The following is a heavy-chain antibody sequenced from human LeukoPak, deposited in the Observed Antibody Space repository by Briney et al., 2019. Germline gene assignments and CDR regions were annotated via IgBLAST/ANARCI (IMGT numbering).Heavy chain of an antibody. Sequence: GGSLRLSCAASGFTFSSYAMSWVRQAPGKGLEWVSAISGSGGSTYYADSVKGRFTISRDNAKNSLYLQMNSLRAEDTAVYYWARGGVVVTNYWGQGTLVTVSS. V-gene: IGHV3-23*01. CDR1: GFTFSSYA. D-gene: IGHD2-21*02. CDR3: ARGGVVVTNY. CDR2: ISGSGGST. J-gene: IGHJ4*02.